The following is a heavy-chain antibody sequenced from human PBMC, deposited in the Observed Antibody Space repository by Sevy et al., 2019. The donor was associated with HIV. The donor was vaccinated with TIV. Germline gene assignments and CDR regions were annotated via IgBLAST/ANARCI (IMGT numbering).Heavy chain of an antibody. J-gene: IGHJ6*02. CDR1: GFDVSTNY. V-gene: IGHV3-53*01. D-gene: IGHD3-3*01. CDR2: IYSGGNT. CDR3: ARYMEWGGRRYYHGMDV. Sequence: GGSLRLSCAVSGFDVSTNYMTWVRQAPGKGLEWVSLIYSGGNTYYAVSVKGRFSISRDNSKNTLYLQMNSLRAEDTALYYCARYMEWGGRRYYHGMDVWGQGTTVTVSS.